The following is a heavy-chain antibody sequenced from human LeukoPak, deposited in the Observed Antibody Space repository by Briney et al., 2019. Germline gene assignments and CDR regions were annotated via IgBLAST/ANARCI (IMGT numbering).Heavy chain of an antibody. J-gene: IGHJ4*02. Sequence: PGGSLRLSCAASGFSFSGHWMNWVRQPPGKGLEWVANIKADGSEKYYVDSVKGRFTISRDDAKRTVDLQMDYLRAEDTAIYYCAYRNNFEYWGQGALVTVSS. CDR2: IKADGSEK. V-gene: IGHV3-7*05. CDR3: AYRNNFEY. D-gene: IGHD2/OR15-2a*01. CDR1: GFSFSGHW.